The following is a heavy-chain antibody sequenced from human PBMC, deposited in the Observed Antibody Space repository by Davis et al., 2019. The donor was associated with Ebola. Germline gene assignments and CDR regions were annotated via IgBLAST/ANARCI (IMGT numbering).Heavy chain of an antibody. CDR2: IYSGGST. J-gene: IGHJ4*02. V-gene: IGHV3-66*01. D-gene: IGHD6-13*01. CDR3: ARRSSSWSPHFDY. Sequence: GESLKISCAASGFTVSSNYMSWVRQAPGKGLEWVSVIYSGGSTYYADSVKGRFTISRDNSKNTLYLQMNSLRAEDTAVYYCARRSSSWSPHFDYWGQGTLVTVSS. CDR1: GFTVSSNY.